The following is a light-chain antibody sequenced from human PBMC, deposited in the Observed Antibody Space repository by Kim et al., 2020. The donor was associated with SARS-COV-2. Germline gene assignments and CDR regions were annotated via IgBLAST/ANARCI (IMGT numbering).Light chain of an antibody. CDR2: GAS. V-gene: IGKV3-20*01. CDR1: QSVSSSY. J-gene: IGKJ2*01. Sequence: EIVLTQSPGTLSLSPGERATLSCRTSQSVSSSYLAWYHQKPGQAPRLLIYGASSRATGIPDRFSGSGSGTNFTLTISSLEPEDFAVYFCQQYGSSFGQGTKLEI. CDR3: QQYGSS.